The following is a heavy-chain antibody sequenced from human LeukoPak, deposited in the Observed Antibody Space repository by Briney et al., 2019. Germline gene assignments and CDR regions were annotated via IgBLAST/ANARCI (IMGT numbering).Heavy chain of an antibody. Sequence: PSETLSLTCTVSGGSISSSSYYWGWIRQPPGKGLEGIGSIYYSGSTYYNPSLKSRVTISVDTSKNQFSLKLSSVTAADTAVHYCARLTRSPFDWFDPWGQGTLVTVSS. CDR1: GGSISSSSYY. J-gene: IGHJ5*02. V-gene: IGHV4-39*07. CDR2: IYYSGST. CDR3: ARLTRSPFDWFDP. D-gene: IGHD2-15*01.